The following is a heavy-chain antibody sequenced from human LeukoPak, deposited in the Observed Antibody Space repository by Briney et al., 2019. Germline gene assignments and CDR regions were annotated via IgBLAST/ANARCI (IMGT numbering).Heavy chain of an antibody. CDR1: GFSFSSYA. Sequence: GGSLRLSCAASGFSFSSYAMSWVRQAPGKGLEWVSAVSGSGDSTYCADSAKGRFTISRDSSRNTLYLQMNSLRAEDTAVYYCATLKQWLADLGFDYWGQGTLVTVSS. CDR2: VSGSGDST. J-gene: IGHJ4*02. D-gene: IGHD6-19*01. CDR3: ATLKQWLADLGFDY. V-gene: IGHV3-23*01.